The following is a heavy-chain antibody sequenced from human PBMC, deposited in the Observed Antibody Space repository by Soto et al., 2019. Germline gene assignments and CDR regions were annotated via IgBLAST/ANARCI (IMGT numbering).Heavy chain of an antibody. J-gene: IGHJ4*02. CDR1: GGTFSSYT. CDR2: IIPILGIA. CDR3: ARSGGIVGADYGY. V-gene: IGHV1-69*02. D-gene: IGHD1-26*01. Sequence: QVQLVQSGAEVKKPGSSVKVSCKASGGTFSSYTISWVRQAPGQGLEWMGRIIPILGIANYAQKFQGRVTITEDKSTSTAYMELSSLRSEDTAVYYCARSGGIVGADYGYWGQGTLVTVSS.